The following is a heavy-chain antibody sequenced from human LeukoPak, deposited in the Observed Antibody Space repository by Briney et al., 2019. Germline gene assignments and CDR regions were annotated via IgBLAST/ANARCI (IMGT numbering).Heavy chain of an antibody. CDR2: IYYSGSP. J-gene: IGHJ4*02. V-gene: IGHV4-59*11. CDR3: GGGSIMIRGAADY. D-gene: IGHD3-10*01. CDR1: CGSISSHY. Sequence: NSAEPLSLTCTLSCGSISSHYWSWIRQPPGKGLEWRGYIYYSGSPNYHPSLKSRLTISVDTSKNHFSQTLRSVTAADTPVFFWGGGSIMIRGAADYGGQGTLVSVSS.